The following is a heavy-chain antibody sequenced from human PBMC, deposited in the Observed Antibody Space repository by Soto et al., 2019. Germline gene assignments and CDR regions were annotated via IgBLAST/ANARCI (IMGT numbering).Heavy chain of an antibody. J-gene: IGHJ4*02. CDR3: ARGSGVVVTD. CDR1: GYTFTSYA. CDR2: INAGNGNT. V-gene: IGHV1-3*05. D-gene: IGHD2-2*01. Sequence: QVQLVQSGAEEKKPGASVKVSCNASGYTFTSYAMHWVRQAPGQRLEWMGWINAGNGNTKYSQKFQGRVTITTDTSASTAYMELRSLRSEDTDVYYCARGSGVVVTDWGQGTLVTVSS.